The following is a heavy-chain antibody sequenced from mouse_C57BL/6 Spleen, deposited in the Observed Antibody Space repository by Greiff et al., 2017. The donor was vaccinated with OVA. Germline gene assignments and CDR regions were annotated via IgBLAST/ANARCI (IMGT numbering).Heavy chain of an antibody. D-gene: IGHD2-2*01. Sequence: EVQRVESGGGLVKPGGSLKLSCAASGFTFSDYGMHWVRQAPEKGLEWVAYISSGSSTIYYADTVKGRFTISRDNAKNTLFLQMTSLRSEDTAMYYCARQGGYGEAWFAYWGQGTLVTVSA. J-gene: IGHJ3*01. CDR2: ISSGSSTI. CDR1: GFTFSDYG. CDR3: ARQGGYGEAWFAY. V-gene: IGHV5-17*01.